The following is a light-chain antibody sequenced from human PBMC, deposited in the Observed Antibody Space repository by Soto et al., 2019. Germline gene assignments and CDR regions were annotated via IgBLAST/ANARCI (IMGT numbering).Light chain of an antibody. J-gene: IGKJ4*01. V-gene: IGKV1D-12*01. CDR2: GAS. CDR3: QQANSFPLT. Sequence: DIPMTQSPSSVSASVGDRVTITCRASQDFSSWLVWYQQKPGEAPKLLIYGASTLHSGVPSRFSGSGSGTDFTLTISSLQPEDFATYYCQQANSFPLTFGGGTKVEIK. CDR1: QDFSSW.